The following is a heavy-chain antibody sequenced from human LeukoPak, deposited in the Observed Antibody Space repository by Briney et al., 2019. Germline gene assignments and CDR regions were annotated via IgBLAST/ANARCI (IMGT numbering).Heavy chain of an antibody. Sequence: GGTLRLSCAASGFTFSDYGMSWVRQAPGKGLEWVSTISGRGGGSFFADSVKGRFTISRDNAKNSLYLQMNSLRAEDTAVYYCARQGSTATTSLAYWGQGLLVIVSS. J-gene: IGHJ4*01. CDR1: GFTFSDYG. CDR3: ARQGSTATTSLAY. CDR2: ISGRGGGS. V-gene: IGHV3-23*01. D-gene: IGHD4-17*01.